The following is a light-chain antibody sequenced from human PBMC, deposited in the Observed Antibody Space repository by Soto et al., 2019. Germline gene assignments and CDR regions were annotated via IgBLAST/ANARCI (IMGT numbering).Light chain of an antibody. J-gene: IGLJ3*02. CDR1: MRDVGAYNL. CDR2: VVR. CDR3: SAYTARSTLV. Sequence: QSALTQPASVSGSAGQSITIYCSGTMRDVGAYNLVSWYQQHPGTAPKLIIYVVRNRTSGISSRFSGSRSGNTASLTISGLQSEDEGDYYCSAYTARSTLVFGGGTKLTVL. V-gene: IGLV2-14*01.